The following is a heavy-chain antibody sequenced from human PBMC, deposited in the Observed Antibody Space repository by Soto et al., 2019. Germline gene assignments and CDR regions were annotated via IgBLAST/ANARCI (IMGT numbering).Heavy chain of an antibody. J-gene: IGHJ6*02. D-gene: IGHD3-3*01. Sequence: PSETLSLTCTVSGGSISSGDYYWSWIRQPPGKGLEWIGYIYYSGSTYYNPSLKSRVTISVDTSKNQFSLKLSSVTAADTAAYYCAGFWSGYYTGYYYYYGMDVWGQGTTVTVSS. CDR2: IYYSGST. CDR3: AGFWSGYYTGYYYYYGMDV. CDR1: GGSISSGDYY. V-gene: IGHV4-30-4*01.